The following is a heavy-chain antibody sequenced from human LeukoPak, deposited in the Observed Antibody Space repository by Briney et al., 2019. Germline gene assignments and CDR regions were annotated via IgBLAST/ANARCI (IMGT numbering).Heavy chain of an antibody. CDR2: FSSGGSA. CDR1: GGSISNSSYY. J-gene: IGHJ4*02. CDR3: ARKQTGTMYDV. Sequence: SETLSLTCIVPGGSISNSSYYWAWIRQSPGKGLEWIGTFSSGGSAYYNPSLTSRVSISKDTSDNQFSLRLYSVTAADTAVYYCARKQTGTMYDVWGQGTQVTVSS. D-gene: IGHD1-7*01. V-gene: IGHV4-39*07.